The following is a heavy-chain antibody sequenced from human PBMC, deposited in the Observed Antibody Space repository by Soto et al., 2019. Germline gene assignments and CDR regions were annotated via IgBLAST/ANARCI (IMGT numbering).Heavy chain of an antibody. CDR1: GFSFGTYA. CDR2: ISGGIGST. J-gene: IGHJ4*02. Sequence: AGSLSLSCVTSGFSFGTYAMTWVRQVPGKGLEWISTISGGIGSTFYADSVKGRFTISRDIYKKMLFLHMTGLRAEDTGTYYCAKWAARYFDYWGRGTLVTVSS. CDR3: AKWAARYFDY. D-gene: IGHD1-26*01. V-gene: IGHV3-23*01.